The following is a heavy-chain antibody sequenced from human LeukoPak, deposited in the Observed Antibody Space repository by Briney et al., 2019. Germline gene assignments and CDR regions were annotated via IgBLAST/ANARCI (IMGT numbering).Heavy chain of an antibody. Sequence: PGGSLRLSCAASGFTVSSNYMSWVRQVPGKGLEWVSVIYSGGSTYYADSVKGRFTISRDNSKNTLYLQMNSLRAEDTAVYYCAKAGGWYEHYFDYWGQGTLVTVSS. CDR1: GFTVSSNY. D-gene: IGHD6-19*01. V-gene: IGHV3-66*01. J-gene: IGHJ4*02. CDR3: AKAGGWYEHYFDY. CDR2: IYSGGST.